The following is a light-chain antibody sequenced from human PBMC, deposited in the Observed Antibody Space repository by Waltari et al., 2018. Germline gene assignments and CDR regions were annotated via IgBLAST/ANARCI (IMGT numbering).Light chain of an antibody. Sequence: EVVLTQSPATLSLSPGERATLPCRASQSVSNFLAWYQPKPGQAPSLLIYEASQRATGIPARFSGSGSGTDFTLTISNLEPEDVAVYYCQQRANWPPLTFGGGTKVEIK. CDR2: EAS. CDR1: QSVSNF. V-gene: IGKV3-11*01. CDR3: QQRANWPPLT. J-gene: IGKJ4*01.